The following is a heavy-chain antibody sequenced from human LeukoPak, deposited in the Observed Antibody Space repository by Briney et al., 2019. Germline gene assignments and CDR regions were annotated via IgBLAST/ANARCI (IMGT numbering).Heavy chain of an antibody. CDR1: GYNFFTYW. Sequence: GESLKISCKASGYNFFTYWIGWVRQIPGKGLEWMAIIYPDDSQTRYSPSFEGQVTISADKSINTAYLQWSSLKASDTAMYYCARQSGASGYAYYFDYWGQGTLVTVSS. J-gene: IGHJ4*02. CDR3: ARQSGASGYAYYFDY. D-gene: IGHD5-12*01. CDR2: IYPDDSQT. V-gene: IGHV5-51*01.